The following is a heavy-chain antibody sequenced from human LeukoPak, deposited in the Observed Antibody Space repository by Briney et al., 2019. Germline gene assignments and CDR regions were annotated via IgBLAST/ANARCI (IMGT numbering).Heavy chain of an antibody. CDR2: INGDGSSL. CDR1: GFTLKTYW. D-gene: IGHD7-27*01. V-gene: IGHV3-74*03. CDR3: AKDGGLWVSAHWGDS. J-gene: IGHJ4*02. Sequence: PGGSLRLSCAASGFTLKTYWMNWVRQAPGKGLVWVARINGDGSSLTYADSVKGRFTVSRDNSKNTLFLQMNSLRAEDTAVYYCAKDGGLWVSAHWGDSWGRGTLVTVSS.